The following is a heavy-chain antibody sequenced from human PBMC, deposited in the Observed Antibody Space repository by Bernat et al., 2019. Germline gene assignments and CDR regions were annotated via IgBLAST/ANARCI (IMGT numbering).Heavy chain of an antibody. V-gene: IGHV3-48*03. D-gene: IGHD2-8*01. Sequence: EVQLVESGGGLVQLGGSLRLSCAASGFTFSSYEMNWVRQAPGKGLEWVSYISSSGSTIYYADSVKGRFTISRDNAKNSLYLQMNSLRAEDTAVYYCASGLANFDYWGQGTLVTVSS. CDR1: GFTFSSYE. CDR2: ISSSGSTI. J-gene: IGHJ4*02. CDR3: ASGLANFDY.